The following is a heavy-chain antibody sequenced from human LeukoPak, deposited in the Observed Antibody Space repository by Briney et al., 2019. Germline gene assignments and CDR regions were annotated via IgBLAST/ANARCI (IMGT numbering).Heavy chain of an antibody. CDR1: GGSFSGYY. V-gene: IGHV4-34*01. Sequence: SETLSLTCAVYGGSFSGYYWSWIRQPPGKGLEWIGEINHSGSTNYNPSLKSRVTISVDTSKNQFSLKLSSVTAADTAVYYCEKGHYYHSSGYYYAHLIKWPYYFDYWGQGTLVTVSS. D-gene: IGHD3-22*01. J-gene: IGHJ4*02. CDR2: INHSGST. CDR3: EKGHYYHSSGYYYAHLIKWPYYFDY.